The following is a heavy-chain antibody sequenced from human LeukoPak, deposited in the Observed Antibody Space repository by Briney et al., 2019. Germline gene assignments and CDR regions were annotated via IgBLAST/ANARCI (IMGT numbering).Heavy chain of an antibody. CDR3: ATGSGYYYDH. V-gene: IGHV3-48*01. CDR1: GFTFSSYS. J-gene: IGHJ4*02. D-gene: IGHD3-22*01. CDR2: ISTSSNNKI. Sequence: GGSLRLSCAASGFTFSSYSMNWVRQAPGKGLEWVSYISTSSNNKIWYADSVKGRFTISRDNSKNTLYVQMDSLRVEDTAVYYCATGSGYYYDHWGQGTLVTVSS.